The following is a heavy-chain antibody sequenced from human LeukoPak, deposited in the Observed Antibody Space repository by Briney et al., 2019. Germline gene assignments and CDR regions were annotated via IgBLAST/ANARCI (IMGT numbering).Heavy chain of an antibody. CDR1: GGSISSSSYY. CDR2: IYYSGST. J-gene: IGHJ4*02. D-gene: IGHD5-24*01. V-gene: IGHV4-39*07. CDR3: ARDRGDGYNSGYFEY. Sequence: SETLSLTCTVSGGSISSSSYYWGWIRQPPGKGLEWIGSIYYSGSTYYNPSLKSRVTISVDTSKNQFSLKLSSVAAADPAVYYCARDRGDGYNSGYFEYWGQGTLVTVSS.